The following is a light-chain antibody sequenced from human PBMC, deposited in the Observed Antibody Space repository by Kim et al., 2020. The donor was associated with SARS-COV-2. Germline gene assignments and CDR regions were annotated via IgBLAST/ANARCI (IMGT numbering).Light chain of an antibody. Sequence: ELTQPPSMSEAPGQRVTISCSGSSSNIGNNAVTWYQQLPGKAPKLLIYYDDLLPSGVSDRFSGSKSGTSASLAISGLQPEDEADYYCAARDDSLNAWV. V-gene: IGLV1-36*01. CDR3: AARDDSLNAWV. CDR2: YDD. CDR1: SSNIGNNA. J-gene: IGLJ3*02.